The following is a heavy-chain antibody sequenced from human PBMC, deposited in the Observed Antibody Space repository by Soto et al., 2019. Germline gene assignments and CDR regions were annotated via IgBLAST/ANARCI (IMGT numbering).Heavy chain of an antibody. D-gene: IGHD3-10*01. CDR3: ARDLFEGDRITMVRGVIIPDAFDI. Sequence: ASVKGSCKASGYTFTSYGISWVRQAPGQGLEWMGWISAYNGNTNYAQKLQGRVTMTTDTSTSTAYMELRSLRSDDTAVYYCARDLFEGDRITMVRGVIIPDAFDIWG. CDR2: ISAYNGNT. V-gene: IGHV1-18*01. J-gene: IGHJ3*02. CDR1: GYTFTSYG.